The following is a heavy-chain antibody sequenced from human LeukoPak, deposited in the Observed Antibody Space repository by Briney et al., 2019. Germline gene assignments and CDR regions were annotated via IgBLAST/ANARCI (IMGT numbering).Heavy chain of an antibody. J-gene: IGHJ4*02. CDR3: ASAMAAGTHLDY. D-gene: IGHD6-13*01. Sequence: GASVKVSCKASGSTFSGYYIHWVRQAPGQGLEWMGWINPNSGGTKYAQKFQGRVTMTRDTSISTSYMELSTLRSDDTAVYYCASAMAAGTHLDYWGQGTWVTVSS. CDR2: INPNSGGT. CDR1: GSTFSGYY. V-gene: IGHV1-2*02.